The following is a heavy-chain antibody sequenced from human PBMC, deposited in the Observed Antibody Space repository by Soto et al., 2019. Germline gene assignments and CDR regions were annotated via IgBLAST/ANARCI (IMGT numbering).Heavy chain of an antibody. CDR2: ISWDSGTI. V-gene: IGHV3-9*01. CDR3: VQGRYPTMATPLDH. J-gene: IGHJ5*02. Sequence: GGSLRLSCAASGFTFDNCDMHWVRQAPGKGLEWVSGISWDSGTIGYADPVKGRFTISRDDAKNSLYLQMNSLRREDTALYYCVQGRYPTMATPLDHWGQGTLVTVSS. CDR1: GFTFDNCD. D-gene: IGHD1-1*01.